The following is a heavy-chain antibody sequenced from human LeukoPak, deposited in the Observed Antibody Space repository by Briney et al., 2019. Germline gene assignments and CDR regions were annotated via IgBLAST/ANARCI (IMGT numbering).Heavy chain of an antibody. CDR1: GFTFGDYA. Sequence: PGRSLRLSCTASGFTFGDYAMSWVRQAPGKGLGWVGFIRSKAYGGTTEYAASVKGRFTISRDDSKSIAYLQMNSLKTEDTAVYYCTRTIFGVVIQYYYYMDVWGKGTTVTVSS. V-gene: IGHV3-49*04. J-gene: IGHJ6*03. D-gene: IGHD3-3*01. CDR2: IRSKAYGGTT. CDR3: TRTIFGVVIQYYYYMDV.